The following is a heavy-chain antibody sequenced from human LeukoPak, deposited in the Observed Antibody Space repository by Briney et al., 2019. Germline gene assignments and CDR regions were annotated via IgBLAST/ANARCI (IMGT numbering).Heavy chain of an antibody. D-gene: IGHD2-2*01. V-gene: IGHV3-23*01. J-gene: IGHJ5*02. CDR1: GFTFSSYA. Sequence: GGSLRLSCAASGFTFSSYAMSWVRQAPGKGLEWVSAISGSGGSTYYADSVKGRFTISRDNSKNTLYLQMNRLRAEDTAVYYCAKDRGVVVPENWFDPWGQGTLVTVSS. CDR3: AKDRGVVVPENWFDP. CDR2: ISGSGGST.